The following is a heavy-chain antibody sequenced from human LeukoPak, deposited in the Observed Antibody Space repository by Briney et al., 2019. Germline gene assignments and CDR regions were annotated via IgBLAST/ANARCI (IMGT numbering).Heavy chain of an antibody. V-gene: IGHV4-34*01. CDR1: GGSFSGYY. CDR2: INHSGST. Sequence: SETLSLTCAVYGGSFSGYYWSWIRQPPGKGLEWIGEINHSGSTNYNPSLKSRVTISVDTSKNQFSLKLSSVTAADTAVYYCARRRSSRTTPCGLNWFDPWGQGTLVTVSS. J-gene: IGHJ5*02. CDR3: ARRRSSRTTPCGLNWFDP. D-gene: IGHD4-11*01.